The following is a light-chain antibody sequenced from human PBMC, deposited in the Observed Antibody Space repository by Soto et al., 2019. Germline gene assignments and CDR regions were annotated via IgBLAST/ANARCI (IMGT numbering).Light chain of an antibody. CDR3: AAWDDSLSGHVV. J-gene: IGLJ2*01. V-gene: IGLV2-18*01. CDR2: EVS. CDR1: ASDVGSYNR. Sequence: QSALTQPPSVSGSPGQSVTISCTGTASDVGSYNRVSWYQQPPGAAPKLMIYEVSNRPSGVPDRFSGSKSGTSASLAISGLRSEDEADYYCAAWDDSLSGHVVFGGGTKLTVL.